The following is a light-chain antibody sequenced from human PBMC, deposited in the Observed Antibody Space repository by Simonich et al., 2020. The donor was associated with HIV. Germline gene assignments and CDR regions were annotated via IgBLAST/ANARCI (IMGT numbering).Light chain of an antibody. V-gene: IGKV3-11*01. CDR3: HQRSNWPPWMYT. Sequence: EIVMTQSPGTLSVSPGERATLPCRASQSVNSNLAWYQQKPGQAPRLLIYDASNRATGIPARFSGSGSGTDFTLTINSLEPEDFAVYYCHQRSNWPPWMYTFGQGTKLEIK. CDR2: DAS. J-gene: IGKJ2*01. CDR1: QSVNSN.